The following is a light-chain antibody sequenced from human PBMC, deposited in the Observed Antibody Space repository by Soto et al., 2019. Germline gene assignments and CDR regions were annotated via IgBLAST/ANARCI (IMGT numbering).Light chain of an antibody. V-gene: IGKV4-1*01. Sequence: DIVMTQSPDSLAVSLGERATINCKSSQSVLHSSNNKNYLAWYQQKTGQPPKLIIYWASTRESGVPDRFSGSGSGTEFTLTISSLQAEDVAVYYCQQYYSTPPTFGQGTKVEIK. J-gene: IGKJ1*01. CDR2: WAS. CDR1: QSVLHSSNNKNY. CDR3: QQYYSTPPT.